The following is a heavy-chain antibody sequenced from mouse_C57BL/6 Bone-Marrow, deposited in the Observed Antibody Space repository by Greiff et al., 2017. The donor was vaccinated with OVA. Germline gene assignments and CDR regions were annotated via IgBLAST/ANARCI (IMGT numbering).Heavy chain of an antibody. CDR1: GFTFSSYA. Sequence: EVNVVESGEGLVKPGGSLKLSCAASGFTFSSYAMSWVRQTPEKRLEWVAYISSGGDYIYYADTVKGRFTISRENARNTLYLQMSSLKSEDTAMYYCTRDGYYAMDYWGQGTSVTVSS. CDR2: ISSGGDYI. J-gene: IGHJ4*01. CDR3: TRDGYYAMDY. V-gene: IGHV5-9-1*02. D-gene: IGHD2-3*01.